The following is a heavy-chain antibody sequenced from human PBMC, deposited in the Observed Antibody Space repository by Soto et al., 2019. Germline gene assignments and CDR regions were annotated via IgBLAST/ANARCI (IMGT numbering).Heavy chain of an antibody. V-gene: IGHV1-18*01. J-gene: IGHJ6*03. Sequence: QVQLVQSGAEVKKPGASVKVSCKASGYTFTSYGISWVRQAPGQGLEWMGWISAYNGNTNYAQKLQGRVTMTTDTSTSTAYMELRSLRSYDTAVYYCARASIVVVPAAPRSYYYMDVWGKGTTVTVSS. CDR3: ARASIVVVPAAPRSYYYMDV. D-gene: IGHD2-2*01. CDR2: ISAYNGNT. CDR1: GYTFTSYG.